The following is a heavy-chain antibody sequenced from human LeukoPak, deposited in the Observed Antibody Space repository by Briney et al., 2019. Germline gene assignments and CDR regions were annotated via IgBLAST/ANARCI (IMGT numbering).Heavy chain of an antibody. J-gene: IGHJ5*02. CDR2: VSYSGSA. CDR1: GDSISTYS. Sequence: SETLSLTCTVSGDSISTYSWSWIRQPPGKGLEWVGYVSYSGSANYNPSLKSRVTISVDTSKNQFSLKVNSVAAADTAVYYCARGQPQRYSSGWYVNWFDPWGQGTLVTVSS. D-gene: IGHD6-19*01. CDR3: ARGQPQRYSSGWYVNWFDP. V-gene: IGHV4-59*01.